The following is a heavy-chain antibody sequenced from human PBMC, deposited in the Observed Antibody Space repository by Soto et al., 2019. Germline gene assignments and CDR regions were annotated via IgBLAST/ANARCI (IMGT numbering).Heavy chain of an antibody. CDR2: IKSDGSGT. Sequence: VQLVESGGGLVQRGGSLRLSCVASGFTFSNAWMHWVRQAPGKGLECVSRIKSDGSGTVYADSVKGRFTISRDNAKNTLYLQMNSLRDEDTAVYYCARDYYYTIDHWGQGTLVTVSS. V-gene: IGHV3-74*01. J-gene: IGHJ4*02. CDR1: GFTFSNAW. CDR3: ARDYYYTIDH. D-gene: IGHD3-22*01.